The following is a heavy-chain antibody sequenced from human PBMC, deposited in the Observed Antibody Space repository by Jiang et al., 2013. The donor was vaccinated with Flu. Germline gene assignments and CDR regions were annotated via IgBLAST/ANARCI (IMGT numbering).Heavy chain of an antibody. D-gene: IGHD5-12*01. CDR2: IRYDGSNK. V-gene: IGHV3-30*02. Sequence: EWVAFIRYDGSNKYYADSVKGRFTISRDNSKNTLYLQMNSLRAEDTAVYYCAKDWGHGDIVAKTARDYWGQGTLVTVSS. J-gene: IGHJ4*02. CDR3: AKDWGHGDIVAKTARDY.